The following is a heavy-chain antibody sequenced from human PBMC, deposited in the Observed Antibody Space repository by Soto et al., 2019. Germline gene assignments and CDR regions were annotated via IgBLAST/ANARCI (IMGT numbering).Heavy chain of an antibody. CDR2: VYYSGST. J-gene: IGHJ4*02. V-gene: IGHV4-39*01. D-gene: IGHD4-4*01. CDR3: ARAPTEYSHDY. CDR1: GGSIITTTYY. Sequence: QLQLQESGPGLVKPSETLSLTCTVSGGSIITTTYYWGWLRQPPGKGLEWIGSVYYSGSTYYNPSLKSRVTISVDTSMNQFSLMLSSVTAADTAVYFCARAPTEYSHDYWGLGNLVTVSS.